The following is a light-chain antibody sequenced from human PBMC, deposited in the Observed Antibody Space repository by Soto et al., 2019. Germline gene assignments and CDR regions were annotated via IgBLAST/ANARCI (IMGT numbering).Light chain of an antibody. J-gene: IGKJ1*01. CDR2: GAS. CDR1: QSVSSSS. V-gene: IGKV3-20*01. CDR3: QQFHNWPRT. Sequence: EIVLTQSPGTLSLSPGERATLSCRASQSVSSSSLAWFQQKPGQAPRLLIYGASSRATGIPARFSGSGSGTDFTLTITSLQSEDFAVYYCQQFHNWPRTFGRGTKVDIK.